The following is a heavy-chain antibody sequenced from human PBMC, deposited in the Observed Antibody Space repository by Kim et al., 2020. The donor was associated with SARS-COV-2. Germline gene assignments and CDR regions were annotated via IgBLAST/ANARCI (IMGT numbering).Heavy chain of an antibody. CDR2: IYYSGST. D-gene: IGHD3-9*01. CDR1: GGSVSSGSYY. Sequence: SETLSLTCTVSGGSVSSGSYYWSWIRQPPGKGLEWIGYIYYSGSTNYNPSLKSRVTISVDTSKNQFSLKLSSVTAADTAVYYCARTPLRYFDWFGGHNWFDPWGQGTLVTVSS. CDR3: ARTPLRYFDWFGGHNWFDP. J-gene: IGHJ5*02. V-gene: IGHV4-61*01.